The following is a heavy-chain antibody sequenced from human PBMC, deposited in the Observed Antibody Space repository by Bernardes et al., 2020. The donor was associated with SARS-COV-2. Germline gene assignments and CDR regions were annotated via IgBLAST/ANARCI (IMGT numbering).Heavy chain of an antibody. Sequence: VGSLRLSCAASGFTFSSYSMNWVRQAPGKGLEWVSSISSSSSYIYYADSVKGRFTISRDNAKNSLYLQMNSLRAEDTAVYYCARDYYDSSGYYYKYFYAFDIWGQGTMVTVSS. CDR3: ARDYYDSSGYYYKYFYAFDI. CDR2: ISSSSSYI. J-gene: IGHJ3*02. CDR1: GFTFSSYS. V-gene: IGHV3-21*01. D-gene: IGHD3-22*01.